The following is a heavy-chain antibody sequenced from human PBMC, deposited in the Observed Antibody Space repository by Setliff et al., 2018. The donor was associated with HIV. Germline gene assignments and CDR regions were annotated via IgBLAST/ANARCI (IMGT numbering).Heavy chain of an antibody. Sequence: SETLSLTCAVYGGSFSGHYWSWIRQPPGKGLEWIGEINHSGISNFNPSLKSRVTIPIDTPRNQFSLKLSSVTAAGTAVYYCARGGGFWSGQLDFWGQGTLVTVSS. CDR1: GGSFSGHY. CDR3: ARGGGFWSGQLDF. V-gene: IGHV4-34*01. D-gene: IGHD3-3*01. CDR2: INHSGIS. J-gene: IGHJ4*02.